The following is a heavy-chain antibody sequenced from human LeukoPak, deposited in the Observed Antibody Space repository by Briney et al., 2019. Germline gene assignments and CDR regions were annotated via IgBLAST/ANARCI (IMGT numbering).Heavy chain of an antibody. J-gene: IGHJ6*01. CDR2: IYYSGST. Sequence: PSATLSLTCTVSGGSISSYYWSWIRQPPGKGLEWIGYIYYSGSTNYNPSLKSRVTISVDTSKNQFSLKLSSVTAADTAVYYCARQGLNPYYYYGMDVWGQGTTVTVSS. CDR1: GGSISSYY. CDR3: ARQGLNPYYYYGMDV. V-gene: IGHV4-59*08.